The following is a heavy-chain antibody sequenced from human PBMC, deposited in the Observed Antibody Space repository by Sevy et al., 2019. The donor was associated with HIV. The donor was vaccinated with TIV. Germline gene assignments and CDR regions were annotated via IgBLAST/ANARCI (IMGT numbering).Heavy chain of an antibody. D-gene: IGHD6-19*01. CDR3: ARVVRYAGGWAVDF. J-gene: IGHJ4*02. Sequence: GGSLRLSCAASGFTFDDYTMYWVRQPPGGGLEWVSLINWDGDKTYYENSVRGRSSVSRDNDKNSLYLQMSSLRTEDSGLYYCARVVRYAGGWAVDFWGQGTLVTVSS. CDR2: INWDGDKT. V-gene: IGHV3-43*01. CDR1: GFTFDDYT.